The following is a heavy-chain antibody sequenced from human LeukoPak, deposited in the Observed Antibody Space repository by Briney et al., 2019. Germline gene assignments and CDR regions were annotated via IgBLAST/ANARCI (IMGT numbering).Heavy chain of an antibody. CDR2: ISYDGNT. V-gene: IGHV4-59*01. J-gene: IGHJ4*02. CDR1: GDPIRNSY. Sequence: PSETLSLTCTVSGDPIRNSYWSWIRQSPGKGLEWIGYISYDGNTNYNPSLKSRITMSQDTSKNQFSLNLTSVTAADAAMYFCARGGPSSKYFDYWGQGTLVTVSS. D-gene: IGHD6-6*01. CDR3: ARGGPSSKYFDY.